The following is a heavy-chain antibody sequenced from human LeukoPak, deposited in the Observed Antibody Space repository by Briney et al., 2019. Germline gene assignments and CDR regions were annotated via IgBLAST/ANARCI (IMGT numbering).Heavy chain of an antibody. V-gene: IGHV3-23*01. D-gene: IGHD3-3*01. J-gene: IGHJ5*02. CDR3: HKGPHHDFWSGYYHTS. Sequence: AGTLRLTCAASRITFSSYALSWVRQAPGKGLEWVSDISGSGGSKYYADSVKRRFTISRDNSKRTLYLQMNSLRAADTAVYYCHKGPHHDFWSGYYHTSWGQGTLVTVSS. CDR2: ISGSGGSK. CDR1: RITFSSYA.